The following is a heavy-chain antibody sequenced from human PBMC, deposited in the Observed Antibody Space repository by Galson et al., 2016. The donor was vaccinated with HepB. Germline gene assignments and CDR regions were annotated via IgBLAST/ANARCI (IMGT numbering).Heavy chain of an antibody. Sequence: SLRLSCAASGFTFSRYNMHWVRHVTGKGLEWVSAIGTAGDTYYADSVKGRFTISRDNSKNTLYLQMNSLRAEDTAVYYCARDPMATRYYYYGMDVWGQGTTVTVSS. J-gene: IGHJ6*02. D-gene: IGHD5-24*01. V-gene: IGHV3-13*01. CDR1: GFTFSRYN. CDR2: IGTAGDT. CDR3: ARDPMATRYYYYGMDV.